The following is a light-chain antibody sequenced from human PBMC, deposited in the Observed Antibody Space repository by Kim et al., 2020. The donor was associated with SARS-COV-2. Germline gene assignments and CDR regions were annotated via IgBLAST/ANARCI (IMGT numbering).Light chain of an antibody. CDR2: GVT. J-gene: IGLJ2*01. CDR1: SSDVGGYNY. CDR3: SSYAGSNTVI. Sequence: GQSVTISCTGSSSDVGGYNYVSWYQHHPGKAPKLMIYGVTERPSGVPDRFSGSKSGNTASLTVSGLQAEDEADYYCSSYAGSNTVIFGGGTQLTVL. V-gene: IGLV2-8*01.